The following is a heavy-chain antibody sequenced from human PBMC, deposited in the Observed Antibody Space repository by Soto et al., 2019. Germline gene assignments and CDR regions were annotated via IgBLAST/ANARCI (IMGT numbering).Heavy chain of an antibody. Sequence: GGSLRLSCAASGFTFSSYAMHWVRQAPGKGLEWVAVISYDGSNKYYADSVKGRFTISRDNSKNTLYLQMNSLRAEDTAVYYCARDRNFWSGYSIYYYYGMDVWGQGTTVTVSS. J-gene: IGHJ6*02. V-gene: IGHV3-30-3*01. CDR2: ISYDGSNK. D-gene: IGHD3-3*01. CDR3: ARDRNFWSGYSIYYYYGMDV. CDR1: GFTFSSYA.